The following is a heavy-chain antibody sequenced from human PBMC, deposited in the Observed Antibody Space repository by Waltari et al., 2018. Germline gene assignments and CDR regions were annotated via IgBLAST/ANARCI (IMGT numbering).Heavy chain of an antibody. D-gene: IGHD6-13*01. CDR3: ARVGIAAAGDY. V-gene: IGHV1-2*06. CDR2: INPNSGGT. Sequence: QVQLVQSGAEVKKPGASVKVSCKASGYTFTGYYMHWVRQAPGQGLEWMGRINPNSGGTNVEQKLQGRVTMTRDTSISTAYMELSRLRSDDTAVYYCARVGIAAAGDYWGQGTLVTVSS. CDR1: GYTFTGYY. J-gene: IGHJ4*02.